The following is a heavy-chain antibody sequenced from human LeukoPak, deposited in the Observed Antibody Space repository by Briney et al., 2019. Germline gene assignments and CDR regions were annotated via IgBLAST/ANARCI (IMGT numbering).Heavy chain of an antibody. CDR1: GGSVSSGSYY. D-gene: IGHD5-24*01. Sequence: SETLSLTCTVSGGSVSSGSYYWSWIRQPPGKGLEWIGYIYYSGSTNYNPSLKSRVTISVDTSKNQFSLKLSSVTAADTAVYYCARVGDGYNTYFDYWGQGTLVTVSS. V-gene: IGHV4-61*01. CDR3: ARVGDGYNTYFDY. J-gene: IGHJ4*02. CDR2: IYYSGST.